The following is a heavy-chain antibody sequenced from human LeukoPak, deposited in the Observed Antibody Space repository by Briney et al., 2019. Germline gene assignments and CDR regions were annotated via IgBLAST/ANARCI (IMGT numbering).Heavy chain of an antibody. J-gene: IGHJ3*02. CDR1: GGSISSSSYY. D-gene: IGHD3-16*01. Sequence: KSSETLSLTCTVSGGSISSSSYYWGWIRQPPGKGLEWIGSIYYSGSTYYNPSLKSRVTISVDTSKNQFSLKLSSVTAADTAVYYCARLTRGDLRAFDIWGQGTMVTVSS. V-gene: IGHV4-39*01. CDR2: IYYSGST. CDR3: ARLTRGDLRAFDI.